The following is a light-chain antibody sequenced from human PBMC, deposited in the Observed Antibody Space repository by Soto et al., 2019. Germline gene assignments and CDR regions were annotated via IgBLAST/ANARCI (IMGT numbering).Light chain of an antibody. CDR2: GAS. CDR3: QQYGRSTPMYT. J-gene: IGKJ2*01. V-gene: IGKV3-20*01. CDR1: QSVTSDF. Sequence: EIVLTQSPGTLSLSPGERATLSCRASQSVTSDFLAWYQQKPGQAPRLLFYGASSRAAGVPDRFSGSGSGTHFTLTITRLEPEDFAVYYCQQYGRSTPMYTFGQGTKLGVK.